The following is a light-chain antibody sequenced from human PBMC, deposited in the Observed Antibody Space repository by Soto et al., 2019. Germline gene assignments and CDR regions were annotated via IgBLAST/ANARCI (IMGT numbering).Light chain of an antibody. CDR3: QQYRDWPLT. CDR2: GAS. V-gene: IGKV3-15*01. Sequence: EIVMTQSPATLSVSPGERATLSCRASQSVSSSLAWYQQKPGQAPRLLLHGASTRPSGVPARFSGFGSGTEFSLTISSLQSEDFAVYYCQQYRDWPLTFGGGTKVEI. J-gene: IGKJ4*01. CDR1: QSVSSS.